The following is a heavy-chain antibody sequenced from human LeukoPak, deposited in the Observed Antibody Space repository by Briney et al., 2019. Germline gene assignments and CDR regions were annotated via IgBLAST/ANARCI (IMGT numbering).Heavy chain of an antibody. CDR1: GFTFSDHS. J-gene: IGHJ4*02. D-gene: IGHD2-15*01. CDR2: IYGDSCNT. V-gene: IGHV3-21*01. Sequence: GGSLRLSCDASGFTFSDHSMDWVRQAPGEGLEWVASIYGDSCNTLYADSVKGRFTISRDNGRNSLYLQMHSLRAEDTALYYCVRDGVSWSRDYWGQGTLVTVSS. CDR3: VRDGVSWSRDY.